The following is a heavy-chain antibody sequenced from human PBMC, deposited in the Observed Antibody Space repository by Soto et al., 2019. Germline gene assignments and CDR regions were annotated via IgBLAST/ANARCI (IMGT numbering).Heavy chain of an antibody. V-gene: IGHV1-2*02. CDR1: GYTFTGYY. J-gene: IGHJ6*02. D-gene: IGHD5-12*01. CDR3: ATTDKVGDGYNSIFCYYYYGMDV. Sequence: GASVKVSCKASGYTFTGYYMHWVRQAPGQGLEWMGWINPKSGGTNYAQKFQGRVTMTRDTSISTAYMELSRLRSDDTAVYYCATTDKVGDGYNSIFCYYYYGMDVWGQGTTVTVSS. CDR2: INPKSGGT.